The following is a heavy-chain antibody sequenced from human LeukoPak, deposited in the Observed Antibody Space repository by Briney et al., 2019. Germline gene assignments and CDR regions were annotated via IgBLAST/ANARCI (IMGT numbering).Heavy chain of an antibody. Sequence: PGGSLRLSCAASGFTFSGYAMSWVLQAPGKGLAWVSAISGSAGTTYYADSVKGRFTISRDNSKNTLYLQMNSLRAEDTAVYYCAKLSSWTDRNFDYWGQGTLVTVSS. J-gene: IGHJ4*02. D-gene: IGHD6-13*01. V-gene: IGHV3-23*01. CDR2: ISGSAGTT. CDR1: GFTFSGYA. CDR3: AKLSSWTDRNFDY.